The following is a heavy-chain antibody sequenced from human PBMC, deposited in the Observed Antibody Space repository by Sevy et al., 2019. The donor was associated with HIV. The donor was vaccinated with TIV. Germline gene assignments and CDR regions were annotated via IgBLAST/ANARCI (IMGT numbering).Heavy chain of an antibody. Sequence: GGSLRLSSAASGFTFSDYYMSWIRQAPGKGLEWVSYISSSGSTIYYADSVKGRFTISRDNAKNSLHLQMNSLRAEDTAVYYCARDLSKFGYTAMLQEVWFDPWGQGTLVTVSS. CDR2: ISSSGSTI. V-gene: IGHV3-11*01. D-gene: IGHD5-18*01. J-gene: IGHJ5*02. CDR3: ARDLSKFGYTAMLQEVWFDP. CDR1: GFTFSDYY.